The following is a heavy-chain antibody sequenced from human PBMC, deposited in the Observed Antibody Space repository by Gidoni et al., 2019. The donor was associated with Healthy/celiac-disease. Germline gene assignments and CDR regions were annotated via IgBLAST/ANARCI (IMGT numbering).Heavy chain of an antibody. D-gene: IGHD3-10*01. Sequence: EVQLVESGGGLVKPGGSLRLSCAASGFTFSSYSMHWVRQAPGKGLEWVSAISSSSSYIYYADSVKGRFTISRDNAKNSLYLQMDSLGAEDTAVYYCARRGGSGSYSHWGQGTLVTVSS. J-gene: IGHJ1*01. V-gene: IGHV3-21*01. CDR3: ARRGGSGSYSH. CDR2: ISSSSSYI. CDR1: GFTFSSYS.